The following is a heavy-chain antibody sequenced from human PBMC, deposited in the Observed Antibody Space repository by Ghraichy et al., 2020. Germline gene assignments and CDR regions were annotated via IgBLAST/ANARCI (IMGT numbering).Heavy chain of an antibody. D-gene: IGHD6-13*01. V-gene: IGHV3-21*01. CDR2: ISSSSSYI. J-gene: IGHJ3*02. Sequence: GGSLRLSCAASGFTFSSYSMNWVRQAPGKGLEWVSSISSSSSYIYYADSVKGRFTISRDNAKNSLYLQMNSLRAEDTAVYYCAVVDEIAAAGAPHRGIWGQGTMVTVSS. CDR3: AVVDEIAAAGAPHRGI. CDR1: GFTFSSYS.